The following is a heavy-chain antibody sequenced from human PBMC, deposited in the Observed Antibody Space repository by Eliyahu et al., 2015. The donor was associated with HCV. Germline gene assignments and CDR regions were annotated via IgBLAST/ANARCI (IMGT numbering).Heavy chain of an antibody. CDR2: ISGSGGST. CDR1: GFTFSSYA. J-gene: IGHJ4*02. Sequence: EVQLVESGGGLVQPGGSLRLSCAASGFTFSSYAMSWVRQAPGKGLEWVSAISGSGGSTYYADSVKGRFTISRDNSKNTLYLQMNSLRAEDTAVYYCTNNNIVATIPGVDYWGQGTLVTVSS. D-gene: IGHD5-12*01. CDR3: TNNNIVATIPGVDY. V-gene: IGHV3-23*04.